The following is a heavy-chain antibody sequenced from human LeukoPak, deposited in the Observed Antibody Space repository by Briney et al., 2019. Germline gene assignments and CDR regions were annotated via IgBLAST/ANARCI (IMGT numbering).Heavy chain of an antibody. J-gene: IGHJ4*02. Sequence: PSETLSLTCTVSGGSISSYYWSWIRQPPGKGLVWVSRINTDGSSTSYADSVKGRFTISRDNAKNTLYLQMNSLRAEDTAVYYCARGGPNYYDSSGYPDYWGQGTLVTVSS. D-gene: IGHD3-22*01. CDR3: ARGGPNYYDSSGYPDY. V-gene: IGHV3-74*01. CDR1: GGSISSYY. CDR2: INTDGSST.